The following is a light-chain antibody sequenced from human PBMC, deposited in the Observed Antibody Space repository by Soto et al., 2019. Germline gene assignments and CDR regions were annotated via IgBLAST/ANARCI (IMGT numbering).Light chain of an antibody. CDR3: SAWDDSLNGVV. Sequence: QLVLTQSPSASGTPGQRVTISCSGSSSNIGANTVNWYQQLPGTAPKLLIFFGSHRPSGVSDRFSGSKSGSSASLAISGIQSEDEAEYYCSAWDDSLNGVVFGGGTKLTVL. CDR1: SSNIGANT. J-gene: IGLJ2*01. CDR2: FGS. V-gene: IGLV1-44*01.